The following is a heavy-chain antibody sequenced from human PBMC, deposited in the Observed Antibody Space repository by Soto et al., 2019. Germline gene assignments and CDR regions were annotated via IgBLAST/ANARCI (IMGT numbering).Heavy chain of an antibody. Sequence: GGSLRLSCAASGFTFSSYSMNWVRQAPGKGLEWVSYISSSSSTIYYADSVKGRFTISRDNAKNSLYLQMNSLRAEDTAVYYCAHYGTERANVWGQGTLVTVSS. D-gene: IGHD3-16*01. CDR3: AHYGTERANV. J-gene: IGHJ4*02. V-gene: IGHV3-48*01. CDR1: GFTFSSYS. CDR2: ISSSSSTI.